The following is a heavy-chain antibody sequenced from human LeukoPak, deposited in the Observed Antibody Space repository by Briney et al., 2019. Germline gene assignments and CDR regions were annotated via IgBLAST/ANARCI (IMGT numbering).Heavy chain of an antibody. Sequence: PSETLSLTCTVSGGSISSGDYYWSWIRQPPGKGLEWIGYIYYSGSTYYNPSLKSRVTISVDTSKNQFSLKLSSVTAADTAVYCCARDVAVAGTYYYYGMDVWGKGTTVTVSS. V-gene: IGHV4-30-4*01. CDR3: ARDVAVAGTYYYYGMDV. D-gene: IGHD6-19*01. CDR1: GGSISSGDYY. J-gene: IGHJ6*04. CDR2: IYYSGST.